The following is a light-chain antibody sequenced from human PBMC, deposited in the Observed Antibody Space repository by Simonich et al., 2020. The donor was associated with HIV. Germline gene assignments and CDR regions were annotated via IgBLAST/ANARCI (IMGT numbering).Light chain of an antibody. CDR3: QQYYNLPRT. CDR2: GAS. Sequence: EVVMTQYPPTLSVSPGERATLSCRVSPSVSSNLAWYQQMPGQAPRLLIYGASTRATGIPARFRGSGSGTGFTLTISSLQSEDFAVYYCQQYYNLPRTFGQGTKLEI. V-gene: IGKV3-15*01. J-gene: IGKJ2*01. CDR1: PSVSSN.